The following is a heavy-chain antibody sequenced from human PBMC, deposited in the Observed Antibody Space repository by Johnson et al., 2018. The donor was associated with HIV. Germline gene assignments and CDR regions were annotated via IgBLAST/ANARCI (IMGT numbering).Heavy chain of an antibody. CDR1: GFTFSNYA. J-gene: IGHJ3*02. Sequence: QVQLVESGGGVVQPGGSLRLSCAASGFTFSNYAMYWVRQAPGKGLEWVAAISYDGSNKYYADSVKDRFTISRDNSKNTLCLQMNSLRPEDTALYYCAKDNSRWELYDAFDIWGQGTMVTVSS. CDR3: AKDNSRWELYDAFDI. D-gene: IGHD1-26*01. V-gene: IGHV3-30-3*01. CDR2: ISYDGSNK.